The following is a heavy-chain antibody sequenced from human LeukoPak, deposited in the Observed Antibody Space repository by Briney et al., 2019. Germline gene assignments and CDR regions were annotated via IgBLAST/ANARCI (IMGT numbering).Heavy chain of an antibody. CDR1: GFTFSGYA. CDR3: ARDLDPYNWFDP. V-gene: IGHV3-30*09. J-gene: IGHJ5*02. CDR2: ISYDGSNK. Sequence: PGGTLRLTCAASGFTFSGYAWHWVRQAPGKGLEWVAVISYDGSNKYYADSVKSRFAISRNNSKSTLYLQMNSLRAEDTAVYCCARDLDPYNWFDPWGQGTLVTVSS. D-gene: IGHD3/OR15-3a*01.